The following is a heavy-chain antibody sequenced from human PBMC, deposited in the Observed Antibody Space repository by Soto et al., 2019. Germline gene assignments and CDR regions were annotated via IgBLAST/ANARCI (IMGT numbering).Heavy chain of an antibody. CDR1: GFTSWDYD. CDR2: ISRSGNTM. CDR3: VREGRSSTSCNTGCAFDI. D-gene: IGHD2-2*02. J-gene: IGHJ3*02. Sequence: PGGSLRLSCAASGFTSWDYDMSWIRQAPGKGLEWGSYISRSGNTMYYGDYVKGRFTISRDNAENSVFLQMISLRAEDTAVYYCVREGRSSTSCNTGCAFDIWGQGTMVTVSS. V-gene: IGHV3-11*01.